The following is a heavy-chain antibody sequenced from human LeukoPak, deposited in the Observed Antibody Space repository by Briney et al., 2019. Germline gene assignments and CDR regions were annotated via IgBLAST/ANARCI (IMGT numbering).Heavy chain of an antibody. J-gene: IGHJ4*02. CDR2: MNPNSGNT. V-gene: IGHV1-8*03. CDR3: ARARIGRVESYVRPFDY. CDR1: GYTFTSYD. D-gene: IGHD3-10*02. Sequence: ASVKVSCKASGYTFTSYDINWVRQATGQGLERMGWMNPNSGNTGYAQKFQGRVTITRNTSISTAYMELSSLRSEDTAVYYCARARIGRVESYVRPFDYWGQGTLVTVSS.